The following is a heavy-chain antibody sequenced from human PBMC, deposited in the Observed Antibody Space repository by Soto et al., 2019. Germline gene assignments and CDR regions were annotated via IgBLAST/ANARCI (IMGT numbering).Heavy chain of an antibody. CDR1: GYAFTTFY. V-gene: IGHV1-46*01. CDR3: ARARTAADKWAGRFLFDP. J-gene: IGHJ5*02. CDR2: INADGGRA. D-gene: IGHD3-3*01. Sequence: VQLVQSGAEVREPGASVMLSCKTSGYAFTTFYMSWVRQAPGQGLEWMGTINADGGRATYAQNFQGRLPMTSDTSTGTSDMELSSMKSDDTAGDYCARARTAADKWAGRFLFDPWGQGALVTVSS.